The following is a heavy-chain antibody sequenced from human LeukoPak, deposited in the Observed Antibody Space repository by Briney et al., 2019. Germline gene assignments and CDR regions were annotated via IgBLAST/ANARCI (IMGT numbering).Heavy chain of an antibody. CDR1: GFIFSYYW. Sequence: GGSLRLSCAASGFIFSYYWMSWVRQAPGKGLEWVANIKEDGSDKYYVDPVKGRFTISRHNAENSLYLQMNSLRAEDPAVYYCARYDGGVAIDYWGQGTLVTVSS. CDR3: ARYDGGVAIDY. J-gene: IGHJ4*02. CDR2: IKEDGSDK. D-gene: IGHD3-16*01. V-gene: IGHV3-7*01.